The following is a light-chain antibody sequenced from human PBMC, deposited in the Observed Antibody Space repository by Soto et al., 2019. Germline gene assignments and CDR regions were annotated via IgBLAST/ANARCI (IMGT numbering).Light chain of an antibody. CDR3: QQRSNRPT. V-gene: IGKV3-11*01. CDR2: DPP. Sequence: EIVLTHCPSAVPLSPGGRATLSCRASPSVSSYLPWYQQKPGQAPRLPIHDPPHPAPGLPASLRGSGPGTDFTLTISSLEPEDSAVYYCQQRSNRPTFGPGPPVHIK. J-gene: IGKJ1*01. CDR1: PSVSSY.